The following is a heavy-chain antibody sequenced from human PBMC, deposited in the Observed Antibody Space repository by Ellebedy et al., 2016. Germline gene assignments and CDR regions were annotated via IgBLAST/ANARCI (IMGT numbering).Heavy chain of an antibody. D-gene: IGHD3-10*01. J-gene: IGHJ5*02. Sequence: GESLKISXTASGLNFNTFFMSWVRQAPGKGLEWVSTINGGGYTTYFADSVRGRFAISRDNSKNTLYLQMDSLRAEDTAIYYCRPGHYSSAWGQGTLVTVSS. CDR1: GLNFNTFF. V-gene: IGHV3-23*01. CDR2: INGGGYTT. CDR3: RPGHYSSA.